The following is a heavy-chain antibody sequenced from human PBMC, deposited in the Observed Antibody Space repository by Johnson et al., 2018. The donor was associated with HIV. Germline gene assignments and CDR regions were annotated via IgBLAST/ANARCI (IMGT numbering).Heavy chain of an antibody. D-gene: IGHD3-22*01. V-gene: IGHV3-9*01. Sequence: VQLVESGGGVVQPGRSLRLSCAASGFTFDDYAMHWVRQAPGKGLEWVSGISWNSGSIGYADSVKGRFTISRDNAKNSLYLQMNSLRAEDTAVYFCARDYPYDRSPRGAFDIWGQGTMVTVSS. CDR3: ARDYPYDRSPRGAFDI. CDR2: ISWNSGSI. J-gene: IGHJ3*02. CDR1: GFTFDDYA.